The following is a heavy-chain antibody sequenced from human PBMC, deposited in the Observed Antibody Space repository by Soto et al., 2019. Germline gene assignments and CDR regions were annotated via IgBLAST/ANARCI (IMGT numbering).Heavy chain of an antibody. Sequence: PSETLSLTCAVYGGSFSGYYWSWIRQPPGKGLEWIGEINHSGSTNYNPSLKSRVTISVDTSKNQFSLKLSSVTAADTAVYYCARGRRHYNCTNGVCYSAIDFWAQGNLVTVSS. CDR1: GGSFSGYY. CDR2: INHSGST. J-gene: IGHJ4*02. CDR3: ARGRRHYNCTNGVCYSAIDF. D-gene: IGHD2-8*01. V-gene: IGHV4-34*01.